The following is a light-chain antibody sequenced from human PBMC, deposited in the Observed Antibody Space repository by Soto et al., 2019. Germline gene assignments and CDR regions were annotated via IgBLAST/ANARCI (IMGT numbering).Light chain of an antibody. Sequence: EIVLTQSPGTLSLSPLERATLSCRASQTINNNYLAWYRHKPGQGTRLLIYGASTRLTGIPDRCSGSGSGKGVTLTITRLEPEDFAVYYCHQYGSSFTFGQGTRLDIK. CDR2: GAS. CDR1: QTINNNY. V-gene: IGKV3-20*01. J-gene: IGKJ5*01. CDR3: HQYGSSFT.